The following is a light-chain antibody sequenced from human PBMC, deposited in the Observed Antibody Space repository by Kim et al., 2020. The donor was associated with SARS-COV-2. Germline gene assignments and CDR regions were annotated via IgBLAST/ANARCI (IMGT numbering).Light chain of an antibody. CDR3: QAWDNSVV. V-gene: IGLV3-1*01. CDR2: KDT. Sequence: VSVSTGQTAVITCSGHRLERKYVYWYQQKPGQSPLLVMSKDTKRPSGIPERFSGSTSGSTATLTISGTQAMDEADYYCQAWDNSVVFGGGTQLTVL. J-gene: IGLJ2*01. CDR1: RLERKY.